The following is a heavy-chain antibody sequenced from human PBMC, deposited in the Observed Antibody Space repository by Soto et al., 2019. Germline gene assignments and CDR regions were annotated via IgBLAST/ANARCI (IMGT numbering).Heavy chain of an antibody. V-gene: IGHV3-7*01. J-gene: IGHJ6*03. CDR1: GFTFSSYW. Sequence: EVQLVESGGGLVQPGGSLRLSCAASGFTFSSYWMSWVRQAPGKGLEWVANIKQDGSEQYYVDSVKGRFTISRDNAKNSLYLQMNSLRAEDTAVYYCARDEGYCTNGVCFFPPHYYYYYMDVWGKGTTVTVSS. D-gene: IGHD2-8*01. CDR2: IKQDGSEQ. CDR3: ARDEGYCTNGVCFFPPHYYYYYMDV.